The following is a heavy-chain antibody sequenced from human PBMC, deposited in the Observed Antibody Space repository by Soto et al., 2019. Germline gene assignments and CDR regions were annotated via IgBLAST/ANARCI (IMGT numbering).Heavy chain of an antibody. Sequence: GGSLRLSCAASGFTFSSYAMSWVRQAPGKGLEWVSAISGSGGSTYYADSVKGRFTVSRDNSKNTLYLQMNSLRAEDTAVYYCEKDPSPGWLDPWGQGTLVTVYS. CDR3: EKDPSPGWLDP. J-gene: IGHJ5*02. CDR1: GFTFSSYA. V-gene: IGHV3-23*01. CDR2: ISGSGGST.